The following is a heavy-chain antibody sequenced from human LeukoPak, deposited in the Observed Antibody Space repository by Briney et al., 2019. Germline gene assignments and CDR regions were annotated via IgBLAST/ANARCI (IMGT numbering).Heavy chain of an antibody. D-gene: IGHD2-15*01. V-gene: IGHV4-61*02. CDR1: GGSISSGSYY. CDR3: ARDTVVVVAKPYYYYYMDV. Sequence: SETLSLTCTVSGGSISSGSYYWSWIRQPAGKGLEWIGRIYTSGSTNYNPSLKSRVTISVDTSKNQFSPKLSSVTAADTAVYYCARDTVVVVAKPYYYYYMDVWGKGTTVTISS. J-gene: IGHJ6*03. CDR2: IYTSGST.